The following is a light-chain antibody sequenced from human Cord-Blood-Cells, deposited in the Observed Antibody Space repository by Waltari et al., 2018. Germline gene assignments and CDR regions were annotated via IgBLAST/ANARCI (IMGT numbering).Light chain of an antibody. Sequence: SALTQPRSVSGSPGQSVTTSCTGTSSAAGSYHYVAWYQQHPGKAPKLMIDDVSKRPSWVPDRFSGSKSGNTASLTISGLQAEDEADYYCCSYAGSYTWLFGGGTKLTVL. CDR3: CSYAGSYTWL. V-gene: IGLV2-11*01. CDR2: DVS. J-gene: IGLJ3*02. CDR1: SSAAGSYHY.